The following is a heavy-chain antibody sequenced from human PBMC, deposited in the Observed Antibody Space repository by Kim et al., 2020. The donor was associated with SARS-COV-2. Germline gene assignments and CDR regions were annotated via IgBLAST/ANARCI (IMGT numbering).Heavy chain of an antibody. Sequence: SETLSLTCAVYGGSFSGYYWSWIRQPPGKGLEWIGEINHSGSTNYNPSLKSRVTISVDTSKNQFSLKLSSVTAADTAVYYCARGKKRTIFGVVSKYYYYGMDVWGQGTTVTVSS. CDR2: INHSGST. V-gene: IGHV4-34*01. J-gene: IGHJ6*02. CDR1: GGSFSGYY. CDR3: ARGKKRTIFGVVSKYYYYGMDV. D-gene: IGHD3-3*01.